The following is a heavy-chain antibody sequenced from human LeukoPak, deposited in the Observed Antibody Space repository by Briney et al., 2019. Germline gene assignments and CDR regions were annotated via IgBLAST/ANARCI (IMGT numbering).Heavy chain of an antibody. CDR3: ARRGYCSGVSCYSFDY. CDR2: IYYSGST. V-gene: IGHV4-59*08. J-gene: IGHJ4*02. CDR1: GGSISSYY. D-gene: IGHD2-15*01. Sequence: SETLSLTCTVSGGSISSYYWSWIRQPPGKGLEWIGYIYYSGSTSYNPSLKSRTTISVDTSKNQFSLKLTSVTAADTAVYYCARRGYCSGVSCYSFDYGGQGTLVTVSS.